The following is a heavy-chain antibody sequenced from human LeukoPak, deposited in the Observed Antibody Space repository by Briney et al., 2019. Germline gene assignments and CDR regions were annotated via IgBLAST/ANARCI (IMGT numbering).Heavy chain of an antibody. CDR3: ARGTTVTPSSPIDY. CDR1: GFTFSDYY. Sequence: GGSLRLSCAASGFTFSDYYMSWIRRAPGKGLEWVSSISSSSSYIYYADSVKGRFTISRDNAKNSLYLQMNSLRAEDTAVYYCARGTTVTPSSPIDYWGQGTLVTVSS. V-gene: IGHV3-11*06. D-gene: IGHD4-17*01. J-gene: IGHJ4*02. CDR2: ISSSSSYI.